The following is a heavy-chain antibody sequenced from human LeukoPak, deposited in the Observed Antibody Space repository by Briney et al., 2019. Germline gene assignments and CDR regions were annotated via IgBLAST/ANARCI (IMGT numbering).Heavy chain of an antibody. CDR3: ARANSSAWHNFDF. J-gene: IGHJ4*02. D-gene: IGHD6-19*01. CDR2: ISYDGSNK. Sequence: GGSLRLSCAASGFTFSSYSMNWVRQAPGKGLEWVAVISYDGSNKYYADSVKGRFTISRDNSRDTLYLEMNSLRTEDRAVYYCARANSSAWHNFDFWGQGTLVTVSS. CDR1: GFTFSSYS. V-gene: IGHV3-30*03.